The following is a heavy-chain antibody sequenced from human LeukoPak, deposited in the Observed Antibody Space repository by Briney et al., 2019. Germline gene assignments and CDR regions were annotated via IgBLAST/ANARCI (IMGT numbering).Heavy chain of an antibody. CDR3: AKEQRGYTGYAVGSWFDP. Sequence: GGSLRLSCAASGFTFSTYEMNWVRQAPGKGLEWVSYISSSGSNRYYADSVKGRFTISRDNAKNSLYLQMNSLRAEDTAVYYCAKEQRGYTGYAVGSWFDPWGQGTLVTVSS. J-gene: IGHJ5*02. CDR1: GFTFSTYE. V-gene: IGHV3-48*03. CDR2: ISSSGSNR. D-gene: IGHD5-12*01.